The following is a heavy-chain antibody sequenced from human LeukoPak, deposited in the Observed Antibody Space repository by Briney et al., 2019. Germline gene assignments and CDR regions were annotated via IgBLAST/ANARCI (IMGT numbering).Heavy chain of an antibody. D-gene: IGHD2-2*02. CDR1: GFTFSSYS. CDR3: GRGGQLVYRPLFY. J-gene: IGHJ4*02. V-gene: IGHV3-48*01. Sequence: PGGSLRLSCAASGFTFSSYSMNWVRQAPGKGLEWISYISSSSGTTYYADSAKGRFTISRDNGKNSLHLQMDSLRAEDTAVYYCGRGGQLVYRPLFYWGQGTLVNVSS. CDR2: ISSSSGTT.